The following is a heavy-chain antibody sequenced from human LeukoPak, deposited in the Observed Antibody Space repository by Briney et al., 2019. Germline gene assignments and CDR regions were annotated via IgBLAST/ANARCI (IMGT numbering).Heavy chain of an antibody. CDR1: GGTFSSYA. J-gene: IGHJ5*02. Sequence: ASVKVSCKASGGTFSSYAISWVRQAPGQGLEWMGGIIPIFGTANYAQKFQGRVTITADESTSTAYMELSSLRSEDTAVYYCARDPRDGYYNWFDPWGQGTLVTVSS. CDR3: ARDPRDGYYNWFDP. V-gene: IGHV1-69*13. CDR2: IIPIFGTA. D-gene: IGHD5-24*01.